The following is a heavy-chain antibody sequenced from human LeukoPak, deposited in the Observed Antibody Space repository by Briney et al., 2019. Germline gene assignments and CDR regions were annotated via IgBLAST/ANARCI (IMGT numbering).Heavy chain of an antibody. CDR2: IYYSGST. V-gene: IGHV4-39*01. CDR3: AEMEFMANSIDY. CDR1: GGSISSSSYY. Sequence: SETLSLTCTVSGGSISSSSYYWGWIRQPPGKGLEWIGSIYYSGSTYYNPSLKSRVTISVDTSKNQFSLKLSSVTAADTAVYYCAEMEFMANSIDYWGQGTLVTVSS. D-gene: IGHD4/OR15-4a*01. J-gene: IGHJ4*02.